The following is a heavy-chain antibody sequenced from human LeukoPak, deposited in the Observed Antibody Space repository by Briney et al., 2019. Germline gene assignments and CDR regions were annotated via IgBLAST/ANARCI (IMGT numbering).Heavy chain of an antibody. Sequence: PGGSLRLSCAASGFTFSSYSMNWVRQAPGKGLEWVSSISSSSSYIYYADSLKGRFTISRDNAKNSLYLQMNSLKTEDTAVYYCTRRYNYDSSGYYYVRDAFDIWGQGTMVTVSS. V-gene: IGHV3-21*03. CDR2: ISSSSSYI. J-gene: IGHJ3*02. CDR1: GFTFSSYS. D-gene: IGHD3-22*01. CDR3: TRRYNYDSSGYYYVRDAFDI.